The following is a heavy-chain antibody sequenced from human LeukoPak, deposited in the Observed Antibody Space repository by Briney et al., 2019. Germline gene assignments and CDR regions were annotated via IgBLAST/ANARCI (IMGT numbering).Heavy chain of an antibody. CDR3: ATYDSATHTLNY. Sequence: SETLSLTCTVSGGSITSDSWTWVRQPPGKGLEWVGYISHSGRTSSSPSLKSRVTMSVDPSKKQVSLKLTSVTAADAAVYYCATYDSATHTLNYWGQGTLVSVSS. V-gene: IGHV4-59*01. CDR2: ISHSGRT. CDR1: GGSITSDS. D-gene: IGHD3-22*01. J-gene: IGHJ4*02.